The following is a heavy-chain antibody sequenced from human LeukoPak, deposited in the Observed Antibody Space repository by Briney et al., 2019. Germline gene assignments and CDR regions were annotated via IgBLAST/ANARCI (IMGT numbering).Heavy chain of an antibody. CDR1: GFTFSGSS. V-gene: IGHV3-73*01. Sequence: PGGSLRLSCAASGFTFSGSSMHWVRQASGKGLEWVGQIRSKGNSHATVYGESLQGRLIISRDDSKSMAYLQMSSLQTEDTAMYYCVRQSGAAIPNVYWGQGTLVTVSS. CDR2: IRSKGNSHAT. CDR3: VRQSGAAIPNVY. J-gene: IGHJ4*02. D-gene: IGHD2-2*02.